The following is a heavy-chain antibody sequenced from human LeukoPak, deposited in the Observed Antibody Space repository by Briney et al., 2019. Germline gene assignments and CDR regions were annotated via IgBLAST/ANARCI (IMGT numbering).Heavy chain of an antibody. V-gene: IGHV1-8*01. J-gene: IGHJ5*02. CDR2: MNPNSGNT. D-gene: IGHD3-22*01. CDR3: ARGQESGAYYDSSGSQGRFDP. CDR1: GYTFTSYD. Sequence: ASVKVSCKASGYTFTSYDINWVRQAAGQGLEWMGWMNPNSGNTGYAQKFQGRVTMTRNTSISTAYMELSSLRSEDTAVYYCARGQESGAYYDSSGSQGRFDPWGQGTLVTVSS.